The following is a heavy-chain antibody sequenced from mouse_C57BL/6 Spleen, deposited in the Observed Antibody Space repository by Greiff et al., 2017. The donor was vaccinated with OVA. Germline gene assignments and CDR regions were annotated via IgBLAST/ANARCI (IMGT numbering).Heavy chain of an antibody. Sequence: EVQLQESGPGLVKPSQSLSLTCSVTGYSITSGYYWNWIRQFPGNKLEWMGYISYDGSNNYNPSLKNRISITRDTSKNQFFLKLNSVTTEDTATYYCARRVGRGYFDYWGQGTTLTVSS. J-gene: IGHJ2*01. CDR3: ARRVGRGYFDY. CDR2: ISYDGSN. D-gene: IGHD1-1*02. V-gene: IGHV3-6*01. CDR1: GYSITSGYY.